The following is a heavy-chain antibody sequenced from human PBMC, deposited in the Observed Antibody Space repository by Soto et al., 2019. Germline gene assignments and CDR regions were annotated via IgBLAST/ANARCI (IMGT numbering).Heavy chain of an antibody. J-gene: IGHJ6*02. Sequence: SQALSLTCAISGDSVSSDSAACNWIRQSPSRGLEWLRRTYYRSKWYNDYAVSVKSRITINPDTSKNQFSLKLNSVTPEDTAVYYCAKAPSGVVGPYYYYGMDVWGQGTTVTVSS. D-gene: IGHD3-3*01. V-gene: IGHV6-1*01. CDR1: GDSVSSDSAA. CDR2: TYYRSKWYN. CDR3: AKAPSGVVGPYYYYGMDV.